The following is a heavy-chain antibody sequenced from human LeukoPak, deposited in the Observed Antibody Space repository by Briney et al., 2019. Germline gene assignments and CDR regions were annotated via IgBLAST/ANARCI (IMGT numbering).Heavy chain of an antibody. CDR1: GFTFSSYA. J-gene: IGHJ4*02. CDR3: AKDPYDFWTYYFDY. CDR2: ISGSGGST. V-gene: IGHV3-23*01. D-gene: IGHD3-3*01. Sequence: GGSLRLSCAASGFTFSSYAMSWVHQAPGKGLEWVSAISGSGGSTYYADSVKGRFTISRDNSKNTLYLQMNSLRAEDTAVYYCAKDPYDFWTYYFDYWGQGTLVTVSS.